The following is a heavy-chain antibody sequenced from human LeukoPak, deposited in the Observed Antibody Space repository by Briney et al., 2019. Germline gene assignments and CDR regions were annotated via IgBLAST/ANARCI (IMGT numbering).Heavy chain of an antibody. CDR1: GGSINSTSNY. D-gene: IGHD1-26*01. V-gene: IGHV4-39*07. CDR2: IYYSGST. CDR3: AGASGSYLGAFDI. Sequence: SETLSLTCTVSGGSINSTSNYWGWIRQPPGKGLEWIGSIYYSGSTSYNPSLKSRVTISVDTSKNQFSLKLSSVTAADTAVYYCAGASGSYLGAFDIWGQGTMVTVSS. J-gene: IGHJ3*02.